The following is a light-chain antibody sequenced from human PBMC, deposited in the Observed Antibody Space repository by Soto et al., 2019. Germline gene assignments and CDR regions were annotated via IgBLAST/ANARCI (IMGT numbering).Light chain of an antibody. CDR1: QSVSSN. CDR3: QQYNNWPPHPPYT. CDR2: GAS. V-gene: IGKV3-15*01. Sequence: EIVMTQSPATLSVSPGERATLSCRASQSVSSNLAWYQQKPGQAPRLLIYGASTRATGIPARFSGSGSGTEFTLTISSLQSEDFAVYYCQQYNNWPPHPPYTFGQGTKLEIK. J-gene: IGKJ2*01.